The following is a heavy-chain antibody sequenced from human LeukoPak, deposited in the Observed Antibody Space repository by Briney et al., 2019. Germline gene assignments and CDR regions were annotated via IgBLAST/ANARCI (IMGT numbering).Heavy chain of an antibody. J-gene: IGHJ6*03. D-gene: IGHD3-10*01. V-gene: IGHV4-34*01. CDR2: INHSGST. CDR3: ARLRRHYYGSGSYYRNYMDV. CDR1: GFTFSSYS. Sequence: GSLRLSCAASGFTFSSYSMSWIRQPPGKGLEWIGEINHSGSTNYNPSLKSRVTISVDTSKNQFSLKLSSVTAADTAVYYCARLRRHYYGSGSYYRNYMDVWGKGTTVTISS.